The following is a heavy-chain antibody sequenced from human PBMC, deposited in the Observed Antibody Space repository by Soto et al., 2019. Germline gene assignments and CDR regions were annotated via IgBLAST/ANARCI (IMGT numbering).Heavy chain of an antibody. CDR3: ARSHFSSSWYTG. CDR2: IYYSGST. CDR1: GGSFSGYY. D-gene: IGHD6-13*01. J-gene: IGHJ4*02. Sequence: PSETLSLTCTVYGGSFSGYYWSWIRQPPGKGLEWIGYIYYSGSTNYNPSLKSRVTISVDTSKNQFSLKLSSVTAADTAVYYCARSHFSSSWYTGWGQGTLVTVSS. V-gene: IGHV4-59*01.